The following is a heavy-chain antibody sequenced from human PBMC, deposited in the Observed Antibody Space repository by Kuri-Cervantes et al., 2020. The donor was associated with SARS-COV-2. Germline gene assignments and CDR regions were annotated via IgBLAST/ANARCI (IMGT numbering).Heavy chain of an antibody. CDR2: ISGSGSTT. CDR1: GFTFSGFA. CDR3: AKGWDTVLVPAAIFFDS. Sequence: GESLKISCAGSGFTFSGFAMSWVRQVPGKGLEWVSSISGSGSTTHYADSVKGRLTISRDNSKNTLYLQMNSLRAEDTAVYYCAKGWDTVLVPAAIFFDSWGQGTLVTVSS. V-gene: IGHV3-23*01. J-gene: IGHJ4*02. D-gene: IGHD2-2*02.